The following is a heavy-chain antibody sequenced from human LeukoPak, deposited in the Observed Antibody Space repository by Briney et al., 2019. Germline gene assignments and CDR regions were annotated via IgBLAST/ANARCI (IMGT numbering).Heavy chain of an antibody. J-gene: IGHJ4*02. Sequence: GGSLRLSCAASGFTFTTYGTHWVRQAPGKGLEWVAFLHYDGSNKYYADSVKGRFTISRDNSRNTLYLHMNSLRAEDTAVYYCAKETYGSGTYPFDYWGQGTLVTVSS. D-gene: IGHD3-10*01. CDR3: AKETYGSGTYPFDY. CDR2: LHYDGSNK. V-gene: IGHV3-30*02. CDR1: GFTFTTYG.